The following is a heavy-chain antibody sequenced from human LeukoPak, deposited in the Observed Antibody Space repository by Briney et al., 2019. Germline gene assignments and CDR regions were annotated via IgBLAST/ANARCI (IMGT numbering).Heavy chain of an antibody. CDR1: GGSFSGYY. V-gene: IGHV4-34*01. D-gene: IGHD3-3*01. Sequence: PSETLSLTCAVYGGSFSGYYWSWIRQPPGKWLEWIGEINHSGSTNYNPSLKSRVTISVDTSKNQFSLKLSSVTGADTAVYYCARVVVRFWSGYPIDYGDQGTLVTVSS. J-gene: IGHJ4*02. CDR2: INHSGST. CDR3: ARVVVRFWSGYPIDY.